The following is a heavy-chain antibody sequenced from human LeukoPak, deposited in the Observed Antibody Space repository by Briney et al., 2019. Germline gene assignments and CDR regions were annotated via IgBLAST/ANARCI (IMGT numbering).Heavy chain of an antibody. V-gene: IGHV4-34*01. Sequence: PSETLSLTCAVYGGSFSGYYWSWIRQPPGKGLEWIGEINHSGSTNYNPSLKSRVTISVDTSKNQFSLKLSSVTAADTAVYYCARGSSGHPKYYYYGMDVWGQGTTVTVSS. CDR3: ARGSSGHPKYYYYGMDV. J-gene: IGHJ6*02. CDR1: GGSFSGYY. CDR2: INHSGST. D-gene: IGHD6-19*01.